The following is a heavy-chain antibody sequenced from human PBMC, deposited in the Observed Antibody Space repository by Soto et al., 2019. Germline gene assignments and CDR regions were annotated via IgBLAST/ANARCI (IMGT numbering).Heavy chain of an antibody. J-gene: IGHJ6*04. CDR1: GGSISGYY. Sequence: PSETLSLTCTVSGGSISGYYWSWIRQPPGKGLEWIGCTYYSGTTKYNPSLKSRVTISIDTSKNQFSLKLSSVTAADTAEYYWARGGGYDLMHVWGKGTTVTVSS. CDR2: TYYSGTT. V-gene: IGHV4-59*01. CDR3: ARGGGYDLMHV. D-gene: IGHD3-16*01.